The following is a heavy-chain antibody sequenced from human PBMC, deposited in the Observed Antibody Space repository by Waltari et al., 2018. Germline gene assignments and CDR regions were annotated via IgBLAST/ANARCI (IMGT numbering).Heavy chain of an antibody. CDR1: GHRFTNFD. CDR2: MSPSSGSR. Sequence: QVQLVQPGAEVKKPGASVQASCKASGHRFTNFDFNWVRQAPGQGLEWLGWMSPSSGSRGYAQKFQGRVTMTTNTSISTAYMELSSLRSEDTAVYYCTRVSAAFYILFYWGQGTLVTVSS. D-gene: IGHD3-3*02. CDR3: TRVSAAFYILFY. V-gene: IGHV1-8*02. J-gene: IGHJ4*02.